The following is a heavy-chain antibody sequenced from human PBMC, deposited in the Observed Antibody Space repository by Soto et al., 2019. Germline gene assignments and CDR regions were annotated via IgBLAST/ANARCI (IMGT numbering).Heavy chain of an antibody. D-gene: IGHD1-1*01. CDR3: ARMFSRYDPLYYFDS. Sequence: EVQLVESGGGLVQPGGSLRLSCAASGFTFSDHYMDWVRQAPGKGLEWVGRTRNKANSYTTEYAASVKGRFTISRDDSKNSLYLQMNSLRAEDTAVYYCARMFSRYDPLYYFDSWGQGTLVTVSS. V-gene: IGHV3-72*01. CDR1: GFTFSDHY. CDR2: TRNKANSYTT. J-gene: IGHJ4*02.